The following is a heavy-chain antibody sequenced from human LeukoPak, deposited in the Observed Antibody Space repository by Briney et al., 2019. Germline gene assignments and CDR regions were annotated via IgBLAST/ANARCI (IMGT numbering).Heavy chain of an antibody. J-gene: IGHJ4*02. V-gene: IGHV3-11*03. CDR3: VRRPEAGDY. D-gene: IGHD6-13*01. Sequence: GSLRLSCAASGFTFSDYYMSWIRQAPGKGLEWVSYISFSSSYTNYADSVKGRFTISRDNAKNSLYLQMNSLRAEDTAVYYCVRRPEAGDYWGQGTLVTVSS. CDR1: GFTFSDYY. CDR2: ISFSSSYT.